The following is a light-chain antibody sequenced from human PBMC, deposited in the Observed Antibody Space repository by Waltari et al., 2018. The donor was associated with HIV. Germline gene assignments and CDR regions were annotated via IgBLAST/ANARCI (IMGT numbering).Light chain of an antibody. CDR2: AAS. V-gene: IGKV1-39*01. Sequence: DIKMTQSPSSLSASVGDRVTIICRASQSIGNYLNWYHQKSGTAPELLIYAASSLRSGVPSRFSGSGSGTNFTLTITSLQPEDFATYDCQQSSSSPPTFSQGT. CDR1: QSIGNY. CDR3: QQSSSSPPT. J-gene: IGKJ2*01.